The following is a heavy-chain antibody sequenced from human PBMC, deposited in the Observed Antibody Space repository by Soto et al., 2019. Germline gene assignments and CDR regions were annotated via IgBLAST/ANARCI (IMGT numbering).Heavy chain of an antibody. Sequence: GGSLRLSCVASGLTFGSRAMTWVRQAPGEGLQWVSTITDTGGDAKYADSVKGRFVISRDNSKKTLCLQMTSLTAEDSAMYYCARGSTDSYPGSRIFDFWGRGTLVTVSS. J-gene: IGHJ4*02. CDR3: ARGSTDSYPGSRIFDF. V-gene: IGHV3-23*01. D-gene: IGHD3-10*01. CDR2: ITDTGGDA. CDR1: GLTFGSRA.